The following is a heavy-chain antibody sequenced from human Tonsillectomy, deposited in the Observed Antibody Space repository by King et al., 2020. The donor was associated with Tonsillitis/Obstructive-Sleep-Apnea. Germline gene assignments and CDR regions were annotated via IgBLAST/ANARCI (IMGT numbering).Heavy chain of an antibody. V-gene: IGHV3-15*01. CDR1: GFTFNNAW. J-gene: IGHJ4*02. Sequence: VQLVESGGGLVKPGGSLRLSCAASGFTFNNAWMSWVRQAPGKGLEWVGRIKSETNDGTTDYAAPVKGRFIISRDDSKNTLYLQMNSLKTEDTAMYYCTTGRVTKPACWGQGTLVTVS. CDR3: TTGRVTKPAC. CDR2: IKSETNDGTT. D-gene: IGHD2-2*01.